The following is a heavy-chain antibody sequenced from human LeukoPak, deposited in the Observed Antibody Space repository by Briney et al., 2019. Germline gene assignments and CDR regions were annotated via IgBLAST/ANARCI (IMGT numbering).Heavy chain of an antibody. CDR1: GDSISSYY. CDR3: AKERVGSCSGSRCWY. J-gene: IGHJ2*01. D-gene: IGHD2-15*01. CDR2: MYSSGST. V-gene: IGHV4-4*07. Sequence: SETLSLTCTVSGDSISSYYWSRIRQAAGKGLEWIGRMYSSGSTNYNPSLESRVIMSIDTSKSQVSLTLSSVTAADTAVYYCAKERVGSCSGSRCWY.